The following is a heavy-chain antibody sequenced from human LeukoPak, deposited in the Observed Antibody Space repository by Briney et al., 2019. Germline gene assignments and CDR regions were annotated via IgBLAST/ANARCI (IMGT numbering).Heavy chain of an antibody. V-gene: IGHV4-61*01. J-gene: IGHJ6*03. CDR3: ARGGGLGAYYYYMDV. CDR1: GYFINSGFY. CDR2: VYYSGST. Sequence: SETLSLTCTVSGYFINSGFYWGWIRQPPGKGLEWTGYVYYSGSTNYNPSLKSRVTMSVDTSKNQFSLRLKSVTAADTAVYYCARGGGLGAYYYYMDVWGKGTTVTISS. D-gene: IGHD1-26*01.